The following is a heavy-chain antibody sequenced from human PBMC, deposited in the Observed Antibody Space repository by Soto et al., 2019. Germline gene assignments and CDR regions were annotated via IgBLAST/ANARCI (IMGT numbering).Heavy chain of an antibody. CDR1: GFTFDDYA. V-gene: IGHV3-9*01. D-gene: IGHD6-19*01. Sequence: SLRLSCAASGFTFDDYAMHWVRQAPGKGLEWVSGISWNSGSIGYADSVKGRFTISRDNAKNSLYLQMNSLRAEDTALYYCAKDFFRYSSGWFHPHDYWGQGTLVTVSS. CDR3: AKDFFRYSSGWFHPHDY. CDR2: ISWNSGSI. J-gene: IGHJ4*02.